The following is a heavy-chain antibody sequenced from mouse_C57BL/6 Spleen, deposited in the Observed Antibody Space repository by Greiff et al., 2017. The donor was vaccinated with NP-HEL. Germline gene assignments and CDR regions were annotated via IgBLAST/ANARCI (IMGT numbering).Heavy chain of an antibody. CDR2: ISDGGSYT. J-gene: IGHJ2*01. CDR1: GFTFSSYA. CDR3: ARDPTGTLYFDY. D-gene: IGHD4-1*02. V-gene: IGHV5-4*01. Sequence: EVKLVESGGGLVKPGGSLKLSCAASGFTFSSYAMSWVRQTPEKRLEWVATISDGGSYTYYPDNVKGRFTISRDNAKNNLYLQMSHLKSEDTAMYYCARDPTGTLYFDYWGQGTTLTVSS.